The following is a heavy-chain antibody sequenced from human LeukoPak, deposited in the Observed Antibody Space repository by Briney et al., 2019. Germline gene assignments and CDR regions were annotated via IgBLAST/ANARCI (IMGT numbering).Heavy chain of an antibody. V-gene: IGHV4-59*08. Sequence: SETLSLTCTVPGGSISSYYWNWIRQPPGKGLEWIGYIYDSGSTNYNPSLKSRVTISLDTSKNHFSLKLTSVTAADTAVYYCARHRELSYYYYYGMDVWGQGTTVTVSS. D-gene: IGHD5-24*01. CDR2: IYDSGST. CDR3: ARHRELSYYYYYGMDV. CDR1: GGSISSYY. J-gene: IGHJ6*02.